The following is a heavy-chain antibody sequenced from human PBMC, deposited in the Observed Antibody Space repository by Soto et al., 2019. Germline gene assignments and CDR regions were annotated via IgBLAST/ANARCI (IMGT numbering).Heavy chain of an antibody. Sequence: QVQLVESGGGVVQPGRPLRLSCAASGFTFSSYAMHWVRQAPGKGLEWVAVISYDGSNKYYADSVKGRFTISRDNSKNTLYLQMNSLITEDTAVYYCARPLWRDDYNWGYFDLWGRGTLVTVSS. J-gene: IGHJ2*01. CDR3: ARPLWRDDYNWGYFDL. CDR2: ISYDGSNK. D-gene: IGHD4-4*01. V-gene: IGHV3-30-3*01. CDR1: GFTFSSYA.